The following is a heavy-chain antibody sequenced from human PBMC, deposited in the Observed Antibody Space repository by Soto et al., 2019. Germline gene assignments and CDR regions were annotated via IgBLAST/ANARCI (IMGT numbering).Heavy chain of an antibody. J-gene: IGHJ4*02. D-gene: IGHD1-26*01. Sequence: EVQLVESGGGLIQPGGSLRLSCAASGFSVRSNYLSWVRKAPGKGLEWVSEIYPNENTNYADSVRGRFTISRDNSMNTLNMQLNSLRREDTAVYYCAKGGEVGGVLGDHWGQGTLVTVSS. CDR3: AKGGEVGGVLGDH. V-gene: IGHV3-66*03. CDR2: IYPNENT. CDR1: GFSVRSNY.